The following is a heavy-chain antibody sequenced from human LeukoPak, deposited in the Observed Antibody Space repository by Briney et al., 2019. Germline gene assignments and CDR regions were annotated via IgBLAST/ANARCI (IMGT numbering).Heavy chain of an antibody. D-gene: IGHD2-2*01. J-gene: IGHJ2*01. CDR1: GGSISRGDYY. Sequence: SETLSLTCTVSGGSISRGDYYWSWIRQPPGKGLEWIGYIYYSGSTYYNPSLKSRVIISVDTSKNQFSLKLSSVTAADTAVYYFAREGCSTTSCYGYFDLWGRGTLVTASS. CDR2: IYYSGST. CDR3: AREGCSTTSCYGYFDL. V-gene: IGHV4-30-4*01.